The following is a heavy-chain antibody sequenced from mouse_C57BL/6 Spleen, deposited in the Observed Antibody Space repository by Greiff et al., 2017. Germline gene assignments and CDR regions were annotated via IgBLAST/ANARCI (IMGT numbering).Heavy chain of an antibody. V-gene: IGHV3-6*01. CDR2: ISYDGSN. CDR1: GYSITSGYY. J-gene: IGHJ2*01. Sequence: EVQLQESGPGLVKPSQSLSLTCSVTGYSITSGYYWNWIRQFPGNKLEWMGYISYDGSNNYNPSLKNRISITRDTSKNQFFLKLNSVTTEDTATYYCARGGFDDYDVYYFDYWGQGTTLTVSS. CDR3: ARGGFDDYDVYYFDY. D-gene: IGHD2-4*01.